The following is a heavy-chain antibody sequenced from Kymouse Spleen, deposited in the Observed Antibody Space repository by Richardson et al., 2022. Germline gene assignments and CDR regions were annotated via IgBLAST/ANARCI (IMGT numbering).Heavy chain of an antibody. CDR1: GFTFSDYY. CDR2: ISSSGSTI. J-gene: IGHJ6*02. CDR3: ARDREGGKYNWNAFYYYYYGMDV. Sequence: QVQLVESGGGLVKPGGSLRLSCAASGFTFSDYYMSWIRQAPGKGLEWVSYISSSGSTIYYADSVKGRFTISRDNAKNSLYLQMNSLRAEDTAVYYCARDREGGKYNWNAFYYYYYGMDVWGQGTTVTVSS. V-gene: IGHV3-11*01. D-gene: IGHD1-1*01.